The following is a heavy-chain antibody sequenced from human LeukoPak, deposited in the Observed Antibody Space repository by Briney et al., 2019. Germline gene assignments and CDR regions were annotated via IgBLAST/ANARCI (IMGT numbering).Heavy chain of an antibody. V-gene: IGHV3-53*01. J-gene: IGHJ5*02. CDR1: GFSVSNKY. Sequence: GESLRLSCAASGFSVSNKYMSWVRQAPGKGLEWVSVIYTGGDTYYADSVRGRFTISRDNVKNSLYLQMNSLRAEDTAVYFCARRGTDYCTPSSCHPNWFAPWGQGTQVTVSS. D-gene: IGHD4-11*01. CDR3: ARRGTDYCTPSSCHPNWFAP. CDR2: IYTGGDT.